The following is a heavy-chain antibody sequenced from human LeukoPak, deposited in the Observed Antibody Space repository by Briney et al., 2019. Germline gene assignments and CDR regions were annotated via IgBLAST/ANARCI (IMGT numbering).Heavy chain of an antibody. CDR1: GVSISSSNSY. D-gene: IGHD4-23*01. CDR2: IYYSGNT. V-gene: IGHV4-39*07. J-gene: IGHJ6*03. Sequence: PSETLSLTCTVSGVSISSSNSYWGWIRQPPGKGLEWIGSIYYSGNTYYNPSLKSRVTISVDTSKNQFSLKLSSVTAADTAVYYCARGRGATVVTPYYYYYMDVWGKGTTVTISS. CDR3: ARGRGATVVTPYYYYYMDV.